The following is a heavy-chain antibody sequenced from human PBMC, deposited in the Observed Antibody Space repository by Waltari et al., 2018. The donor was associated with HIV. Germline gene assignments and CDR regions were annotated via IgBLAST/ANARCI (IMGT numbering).Heavy chain of an antibody. D-gene: IGHD3-9*01. V-gene: IGHV3-30*18. CDR1: GSTFSRYG. Sequence: QVQLVESGGGVVKPRRSLRLSCAPYGSTFSRYGWHCVRQAPGKGLEWVAVISYDGSNKYYADSVKGRFTISRDNSKNTLYLQMNSLRAEDTAVYYCAKDRQKIGYYDILTGYLDYWGQGTLVTVSS. CDR2: ISYDGSNK. CDR3: AKDRQKIGYYDILTGYLDY. J-gene: IGHJ4*02.